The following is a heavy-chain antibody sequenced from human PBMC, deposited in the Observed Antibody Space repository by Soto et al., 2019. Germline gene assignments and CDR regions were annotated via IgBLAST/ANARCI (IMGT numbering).Heavy chain of an antibody. CDR2: ISSRGSAI. CDR1: GFTFSDYY. CDR3: AREVVPAAMGDAFDI. D-gene: IGHD2-2*01. Sequence: QVQLVESGGGLVKPGGSLRLSCAASGFTFSDYYMSWIRQAPGKGLEWVSYISSRGSAIYYAGSVKGRFTISRDNAKNSVFLKMNSLRTEDTAIYYCAREVVPAAMGDAFDIWGQGTMVTVSS. V-gene: IGHV3-11*01. J-gene: IGHJ3*02.